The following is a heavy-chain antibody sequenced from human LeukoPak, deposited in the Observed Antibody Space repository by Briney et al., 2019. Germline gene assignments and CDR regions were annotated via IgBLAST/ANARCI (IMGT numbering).Heavy chain of an antibody. V-gene: IGHV3-23*01. J-gene: IGHJ4*02. CDR3: AKDQSDSGWPPSYFDY. Sequence: PGGSLRLSRAASGFTFSTYAMSWVRQAPGKGLEWVSANSGSGGSTYYADSVKGRFTISRDISKDTLYLQMNSLRAEDTAVYYCAKDQSDSGWPPSYFDYWGQGTLVTVSS. CDR1: GFTFSTYA. D-gene: IGHD6-19*01. CDR2: NSGSGGST.